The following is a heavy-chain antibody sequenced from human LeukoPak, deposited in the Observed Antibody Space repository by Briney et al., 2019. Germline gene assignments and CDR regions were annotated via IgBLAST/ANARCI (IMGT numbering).Heavy chain of an antibody. J-gene: IGHJ6*03. CDR1: GFTFRSYG. CDR2: ISGSGGST. D-gene: IGHD1-7*01. CDR3: AKGATTLYYYYYYMDV. V-gene: IGHV3-23*01. Sequence: GGSLRLSCATSGFTFRSYGMHWVRQAPGKGLEWVSAISGSGGSTYYADSVKGRFTISRDNSKNTLYLQMNSLRAEDTAVYYCAKGATTLYYYYYYMDVWGKGTTVTISS.